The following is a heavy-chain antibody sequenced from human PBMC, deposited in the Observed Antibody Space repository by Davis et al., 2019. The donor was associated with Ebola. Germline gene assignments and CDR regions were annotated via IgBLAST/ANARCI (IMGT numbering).Heavy chain of an antibody. Sequence: MPGGSLRLSCAVYGGSFSGYYWSWIRQPPGKGLEWIGEINQSGSTNYNPSLKSRVTISVDTSKNQFSLKLSSVTAADTAVYYCARRRGYSYGYLYWGQGTLVTVSS. J-gene: IGHJ4*02. CDR2: INQSGST. D-gene: IGHD5-18*01. V-gene: IGHV4-34*01. CDR1: GGSFSGYY. CDR3: ARRRGYSYGYLY.